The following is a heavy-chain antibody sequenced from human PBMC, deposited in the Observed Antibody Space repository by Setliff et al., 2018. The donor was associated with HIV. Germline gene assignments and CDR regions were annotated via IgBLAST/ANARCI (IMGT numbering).Heavy chain of an antibody. CDR2: LFTSGST. CDR1: GGSISGADYY. D-gene: IGHD6-19*01. Sequence: SETLSLTCTVSGGSISGADYYWNWIRQLAGKGLEWIGRLFTSGSTSYNPSLKSRVTMSVDTSKNQFSLKLRSVNAADTAVYYCASETVSGTIDYWGQGTLVTVSS. CDR3: ASETVSGTIDY. V-gene: IGHV4-61*02. J-gene: IGHJ4*01.